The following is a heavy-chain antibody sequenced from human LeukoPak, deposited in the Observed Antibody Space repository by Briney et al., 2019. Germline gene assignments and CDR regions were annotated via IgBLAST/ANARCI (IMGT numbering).Heavy chain of an antibody. D-gene: IGHD1-26*01. J-gene: IGHJ4*02. CDR1: GYTFTGCY. CDR2: INPNSGGT. V-gene: IGHV1-2*02. Sequence: ASVKVSCKASGYTFTGCYMHWVRQAPGQGLEWMGWINPNSGGTNYAQKFQGRVTMTRDTSISTAYMELSRLRSDDTAVYYCARAGYSGSYYFDYWGQGTLVTVSS. CDR3: ARAGYSGSYYFDY.